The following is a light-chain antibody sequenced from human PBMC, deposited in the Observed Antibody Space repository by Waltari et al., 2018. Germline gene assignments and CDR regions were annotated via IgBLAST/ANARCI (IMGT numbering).Light chain of an antibody. J-gene: IGKJ4*01. CDR1: QDISNY. V-gene: IGKV1-33*01. CDR2: DAS. CDR3: QQYDNLPLT. Sequence: DIQMTQSPSSLSASVGKRVTITCQASQDISNYLNWYQQKPGKAPKLLIYDASNLETGVPSRFSGSGSGTDFTFTISSLQPEDIATYYCQQYDNLPLTFGGGTKVEIK.